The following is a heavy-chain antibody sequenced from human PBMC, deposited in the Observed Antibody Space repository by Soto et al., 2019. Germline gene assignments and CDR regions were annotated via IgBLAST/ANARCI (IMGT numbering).Heavy chain of an antibody. D-gene: IGHD2-15*01. Sequence: AASVKVSCKASGYTFTSYDINWVRQATGQGLEWMGWMNPNSGNTGYAQKFQGRVTMTRNTSISTAYMELSSLRSEDTAVYYCARGSFYCSGGSCYSHFVYWGQGTLVTVS. J-gene: IGHJ4*02. CDR1: GYTFTSYD. CDR2: MNPNSGNT. CDR3: ARGSFYCSGGSCYSHFVY. V-gene: IGHV1-8*01.